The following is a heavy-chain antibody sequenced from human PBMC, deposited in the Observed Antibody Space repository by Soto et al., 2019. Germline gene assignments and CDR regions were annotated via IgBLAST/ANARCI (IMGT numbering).Heavy chain of an antibody. CDR1: GGSISSSNW. Sequence: QVQLQESGPGLVKPSGTLSLTCAVSGGSISSSNWWSWVRQPPGKGLEWIGEIYHSGNTNYNPSRKSRVTIAVGKSKNQFALRLSSVTAADTAVYYCARWGVVKPIDDWGQGTMVTVSS. J-gene: IGHJ3*01. V-gene: IGHV4-4*02. CDR3: ARWGVVKPIDD. CDR2: IYHSGNT. D-gene: IGHD2-15*01.